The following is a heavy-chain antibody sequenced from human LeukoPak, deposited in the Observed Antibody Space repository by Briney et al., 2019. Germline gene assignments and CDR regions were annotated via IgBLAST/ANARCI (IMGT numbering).Heavy chain of an antibody. CDR1: GYTFTGYY. D-gene: IGHD6-13*01. CDR3: ARDRLQQLAIPRRTYNWFDP. V-gene: IGHV1-2*02. Sequence: GASVKVSCKASGYTFTGYYMHWVRQAPGQGLEWMGWINPNSGGTNYAQKFQGRVTMTRDTSISTAYMELSRLRSDDTAVYYCARDRLQQLAIPRRTYNWFDPWGQGTLVTVSS. CDR2: INPNSGGT. J-gene: IGHJ5*02.